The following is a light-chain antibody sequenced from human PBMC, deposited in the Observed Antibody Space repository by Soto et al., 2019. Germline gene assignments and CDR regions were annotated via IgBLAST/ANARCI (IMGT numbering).Light chain of an antibody. CDR3: SSSTGSNTLGV. V-gene: IGLV2-8*01. CDR2: DVI. J-gene: IGLJ1*01. Sequence: QSALTQPPSASGSPGQSVTISCTGSSVEVGGYNYVSWYQQHPGKAPKLMIYDVIKRPSGVPDRFSGSKSGNTASLTVSGLQSEDEADYYCSSSTGSNTLGVFGTGTKLTVL. CDR1: SVEVGGYNY.